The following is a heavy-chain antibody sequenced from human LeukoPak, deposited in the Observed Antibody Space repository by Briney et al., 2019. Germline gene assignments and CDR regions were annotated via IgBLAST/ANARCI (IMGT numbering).Heavy chain of an antibody. CDR3: ARDRSSGWSFDY. J-gene: IGHJ4*02. CDR1: GFTVSSYA. V-gene: IGHV3-23*01. D-gene: IGHD6-19*01. CDR2: ISGIDGST. Sequence: PGGSLRLSCAASGFTVSSYAMNWVRQAPGKGLEWVSGISGIDGSTYYADSGKGRFTISRDISKNTLYLQMNSLRAEDTAVYYCARDRSSGWSFDYWGQGTLVTVSS.